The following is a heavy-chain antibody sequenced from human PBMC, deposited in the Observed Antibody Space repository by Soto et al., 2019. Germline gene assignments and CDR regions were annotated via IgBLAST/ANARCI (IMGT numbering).Heavy chain of an antibody. CDR1: GFTFSSYA. CDR2: ISGSGGST. Sequence: PGGSLRLSCAASGFTFSSYALTWVGQAPGKGMEWVSAISGSGGSTYYADSVTGRFNISRDNSKNTLYLQMNSLRAEDTAVYYCVKDSPARNFEYWGQGTLVTVSS. J-gene: IGHJ4*02. CDR3: VKDSPARNFEY. V-gene: IGHV3-23*01.